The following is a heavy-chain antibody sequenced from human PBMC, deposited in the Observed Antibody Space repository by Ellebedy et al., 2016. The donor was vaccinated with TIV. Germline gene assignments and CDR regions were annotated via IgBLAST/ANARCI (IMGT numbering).Heavy chain of an antibody. J-gene: IGHJ4*02. CDR1: GFTFRSYW. D-gene: IGHD2-8*02. CDR3: VKEGCTGGNCYFDS. CDR2: INSDGFSI. V-gene: IGHV3-74*01. Sequence: GESLKISXAASGFTFRSYWMHWVRQAPGMRLTWVSRINSDGFSISYADSVKGRFTISRDNAENSLFLQMNSLRAEDTALYYCVKEGCTGGNCYFDSWGQGTLVTVSS.